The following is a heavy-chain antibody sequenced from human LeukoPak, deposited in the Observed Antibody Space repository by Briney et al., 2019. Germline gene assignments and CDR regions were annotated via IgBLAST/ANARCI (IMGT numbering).Heavy chain of an antibody. Sequence: GGSLRLSCAASGFTFSRYNMNWVRQAPGKGLEWVSSISSSSSYIYYADSVKGRFTISRDNAKNSLYLQMNSLRAEDTALYYCARGRPYSGYDWGYYYMDVWGKGTTVTVSS. CDR2: ISSSSSYI. V-gene: IGHV3-21*04. CDR1: GFTFSRYN. D-gene: IGHD5-12*01. J-gene: IGHJ6*03. CDR3: ARGRPYSGYDWGYYYMDV.